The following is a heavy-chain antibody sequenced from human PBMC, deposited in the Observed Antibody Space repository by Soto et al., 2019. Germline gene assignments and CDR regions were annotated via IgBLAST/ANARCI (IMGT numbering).Heavy chain of an antibody. D-gene: IGHD5-12*01. J-gene: IGHJ4*02. CDR3: ARESRGYSGYDNLDY. CDR2: IYYSRST. CDR1: GGSISSGDYY. Sequence: QVQLQESGPGLVKPSQTLSLTCTVSGGSISSGDYYWSWIRQPPGKGLEWIGYIYYSRSTYYNPSLKSRVTISVDTSKDQFSLKLSSVTAADTAVYYCARESRGYSGYDNLDYWGQGTLVTVSS. V-gene: IGHV4-30-4*01.